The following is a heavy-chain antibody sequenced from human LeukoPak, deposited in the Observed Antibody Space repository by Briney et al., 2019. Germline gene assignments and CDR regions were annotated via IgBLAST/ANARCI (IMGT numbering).Heavy chain of an antibody. Sequence: SQTLSLXCTVSGGSISSGNYYWSWIRQPAGKGLEWIGRVHTSGSTNYNPSLKSRVTISIDTSKNQFSLKLTSVTAADTAVYYCARDGYYFDRSGFFWGQGALVTVSS. V-gene: IGHV4-61*02. J-gene: IGHJ4*02. CDR1: GGSISSGNYY. CDR2: VHTSGST. CDR3: ARDGYYFDRSGFF. D-gene: IGHD3-22*01.